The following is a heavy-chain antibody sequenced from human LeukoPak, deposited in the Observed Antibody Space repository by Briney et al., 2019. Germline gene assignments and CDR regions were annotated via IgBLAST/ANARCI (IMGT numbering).Heavy chain of an antibody. Sequence: ASVKVSCKASGGTFSSYAISWLRQAPGQGLEWMGVIIPILGTANYAQKFQGRVTITADESTSTAYMELSSLRSEDTAVYYCARPNYDFWSGYPGLMDVWGKGTTVTVSS. CDR3: ARPNYDFWSGYPGLMDV. V-gene: IGHV1-69*13. CDR1: GGTFSSYA. CDR2: IIPILGTA. J-gene: IGHJ6*03. D-gene: IGHD3-3*01.